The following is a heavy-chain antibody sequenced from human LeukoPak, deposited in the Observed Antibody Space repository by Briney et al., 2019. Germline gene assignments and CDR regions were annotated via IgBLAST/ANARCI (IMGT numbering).Heavy chain of an antibody. Sequence: GASVKVSCKTSGYTFTDYYMHWVRQAPGQGLEWMGWVNPNSGGTNYAQKFQGRVTMTRDTSISTAYMELSRLRSDDTAVYYCARDLTRITIFGVVTDYYYYGVDVWGQGTTVTVSS. D-gene: IGHD3-3*01. CDR2: VNPNSGGT. J-gene: IGHJ6*02. V-gene: IGHV1-2*02. CDR3: ARDLTRITIFGVVTDYYYYGVDV. CDR1: GYTFTDYY.